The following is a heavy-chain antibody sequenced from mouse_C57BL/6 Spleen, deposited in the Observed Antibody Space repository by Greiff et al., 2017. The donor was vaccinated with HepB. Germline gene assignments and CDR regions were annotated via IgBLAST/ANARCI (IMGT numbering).Heavy chain of an antibody. Sequence: EVMLVESEGGLVQPGRSMKLSCTASGFTFSDYYMAWVRQVPEKGLEWVANINYDGSSTYYLDSLKSRFIISRDNAKNILYLQMSSLKSEDTATYYCARDLPFDYWGQGTTLTVFS. J-gene: IGHJ2*01. CDR2: INYDGSST. CDR1: GFTFSDYY. D-gene: IGHD2-1*01. CDR3: ARDLPFDY. V-gene: IGHV5-16*01.